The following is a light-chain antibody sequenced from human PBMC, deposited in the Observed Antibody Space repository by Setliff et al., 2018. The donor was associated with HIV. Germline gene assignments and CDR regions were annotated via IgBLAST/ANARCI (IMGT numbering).Light chain of an antibody. J-gene: IGLJ1*01. CDR1: SSDIGSYNF. V-gene: IGLV2-23*02. CDR2: EVS. Sequence: QSVLTQPASVSGSPGQSVTISCTGTSSDIGSYNFVSWYQQHPGKAPKLIIYEVSKWPSGVSNHFSGSKSGNTAFLTTSGLQTEDEAEYYCCSYASNANCVFGTGTKSPS. CDR3: CSYASNANCV.